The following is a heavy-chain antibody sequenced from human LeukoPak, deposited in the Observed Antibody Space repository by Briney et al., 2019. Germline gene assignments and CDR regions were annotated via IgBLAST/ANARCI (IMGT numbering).Heavy chain of an antibody. V-gene: IGHV4-39*07. CDR2: IYYSGNT. Sequence: SETLSLTCTVSGGSISSSTYYWGWIRQPPGKGLEWIGNIYYSGNTYYNPSLESRVTISVDTSKNHFSLKLTSVTAADTAVYYCARDGGGSSSNPWGQGTLVTVSS. CDR1: GGSISSSTYY. CDR3: ARDGGGSSSNP. J-gene: IGHJ5*02. D-gene: IGHD6-6*01.